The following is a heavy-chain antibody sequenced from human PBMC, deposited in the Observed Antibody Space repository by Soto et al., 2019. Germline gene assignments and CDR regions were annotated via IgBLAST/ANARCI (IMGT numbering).Heavy chain of an antibody. CDR2: INAGNGNT. V-gene: IGHV1-3*01. J-gene: IGHJ4*02. Sequence: ASVKVSCKASGYTFTSYAMHWVRQAPGQRLEWMGWINAGNGNTKYSQKFQGRVTITRDTSASTAYMELSSLRSEDTAVYYCARTYYYDSSGYLFLPYWGQGTLVTVSS. CDR3: ARTYYYDSSGYLFLPY. CDR1: GYTFTSYA. D-gene: IGHD3-22*01.